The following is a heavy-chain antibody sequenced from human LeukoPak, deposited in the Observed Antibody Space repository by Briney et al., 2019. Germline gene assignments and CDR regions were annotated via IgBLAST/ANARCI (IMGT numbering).Heavy chain of an antibody. CDR3: AKVSDLWELLDAFDI. D-gene: IGHD1-26*01. Sequence: GRSLRLSCAASGFTFSSYCMHWDRQAPGKGLEWVAVISYDGSNKYYADSGKGRFTISRDNSKNTLYLQMNSLRAEDTAVYYCAKVSDLWELLDAFDIWGQGTMVTVSS. V-gene: IGHV3-30*18. CDR1: GFTFSSYC. CDR2: ISYDGSNK. J-gene: IGHJ3*02.